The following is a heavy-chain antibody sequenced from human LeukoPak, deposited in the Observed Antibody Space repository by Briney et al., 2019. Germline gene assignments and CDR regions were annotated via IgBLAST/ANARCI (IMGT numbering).Heavy chain of an antibody. J-gene: IGHJ3*02. CDR3: ARRSAAKDAFDI. CDR2: ISGSGGST. D-gene: IGHD6-25*01. V-gene: IGHV3-23*01. Sequence: GGSLRLSCAASGFTFSSYAMSWVRQAPGKGLEWVSSISGSGGSTYYADSVKGRFTISRDNAKNTLYLQMNSLRAEDTAVYYCARRSAAKDAFDIWGQGTMVTVSS. CDR1: GFTFSSYA.